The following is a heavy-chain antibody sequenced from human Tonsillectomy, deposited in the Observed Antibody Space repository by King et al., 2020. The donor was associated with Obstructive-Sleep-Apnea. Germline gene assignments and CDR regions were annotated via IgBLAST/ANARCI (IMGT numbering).Heavy chain of an antibody. Sequence: QLVQSGAEVKKPGASVKVSCMASGYTFTGYYIHWVRQAPGQGLEWMGWINPNSGGTNYAQKFQGRVTMTRDTSISTAYMELSRLISDDTAVYYCATVAVSTATYYFDYWGQGTLVTVSS. J-gene: IGHJ4*02. D-gene: IGHD4-17*01. V-gene: IGHV1-2*02. CDR2: INPNSGGT. CDR3: ATVAVSTATYYFDY. CDR1: GYTFTGYY.